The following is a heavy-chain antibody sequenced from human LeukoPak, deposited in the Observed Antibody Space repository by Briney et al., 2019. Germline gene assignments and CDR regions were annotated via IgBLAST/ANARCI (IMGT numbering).Heavy chain of an antibody. CDR2: ISYDGSNK. D-gene: IGHD1-26*01. CDR1: GFTFSGYA. CDR3: ARSQGGSYRHFDY. V-gene: IGHV3-30*04. J-gene: IGHJ4*02. Sequence: PGGSLRLSCAASGFTFSGYAMHWVRQAPGKGLEWVAVISYDGSNKYYADSVKGRFTISRDNSKNTLYLQMNSLRAEDTAVYYCARSQGGSYRHFDYWGQGTLVTVSS.